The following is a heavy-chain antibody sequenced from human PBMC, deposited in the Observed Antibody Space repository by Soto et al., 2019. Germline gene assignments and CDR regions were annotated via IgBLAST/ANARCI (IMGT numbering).Heavy chain of an antibody. CDR2: ISGSGGST. CDR1: GFTFSSYA. J-gene: IGHJ6*03. V-gene: IGHV3-23*01. D-gene: IGHD3-10*01. Sequence: GGSLILSCAASGFTFSSYAMSWVRQAPGKGLEWVSAISGSGGSTYYEDSGKGRFTISRDNSKTTLYRQMNSLRAEDTAVYYCAKAISMVRGVLIYYMDVWGKGTTVTVSS. CDR3: AKAISMVRGVLIYYMDV.